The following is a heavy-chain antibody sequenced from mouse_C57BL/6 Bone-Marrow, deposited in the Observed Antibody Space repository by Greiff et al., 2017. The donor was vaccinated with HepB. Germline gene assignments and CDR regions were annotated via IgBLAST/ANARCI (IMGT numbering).Heavy chain of an antibody. CDR3: ARRDYDYDAWFAY. D-gene: IGHD2-4*01. CDR2: IDPSDSET. Sequence: VKLQQPGAELVRPGSSVKLSCKASGYTFTSYWMHWVKQRPIQGLEWIGNIDPSDSETHYNQKFKDKATLTVDKSSSTAYMQLSSLTSEDSAVYYCARRDYDYDAWFAYWGQGTLVTVSA. J-gene: IGHJ3*01. CDR1: GYTFTSYW. V-gene: IGHV1-52*01.